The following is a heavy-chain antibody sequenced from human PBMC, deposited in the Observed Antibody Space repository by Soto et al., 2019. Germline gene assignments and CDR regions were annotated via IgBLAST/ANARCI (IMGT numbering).Heavy chain of an antibody. CDR3: ARGSVVGTRDFDY. Sequence: GGSLRLSCAASGFTFSSYAMHWVRQAPGKGLEWVAVISYDGSNKYYADSVKGRSTISRDNSKNTLYLQMNSLRAEDTAVYYCARGSVVGTRDFDYWGQGTMVTVYS. V-gene: IGHV3-30-3*01. CDR1: GFTFSSYA. D-gene: IGHD1-7*01. J-gene: IGHJ4*02. CDR2: ISYDGSNK.